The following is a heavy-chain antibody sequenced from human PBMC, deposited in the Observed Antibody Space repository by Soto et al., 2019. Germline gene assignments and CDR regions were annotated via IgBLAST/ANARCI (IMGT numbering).Heavy chain of an antibody. CDR3: ARDPAYYDSSGYYFKYWFDP. J-gene: IGHJ5*02. D-gene: IGHD3-22*01. CDR1: TSSSYW. Sequence: TSSSYWMSWVRQAPGKGLEWVANIKQDGSEKYYVDSVKGRFTISRDNAKNSLYLQMNSLRAEDTAVYYCARDPAYYDSSGYYFKYWFDPWGQGTLVTVSS. V-gene: IGHV3-7*05. CDR2: IKQDGSEK.